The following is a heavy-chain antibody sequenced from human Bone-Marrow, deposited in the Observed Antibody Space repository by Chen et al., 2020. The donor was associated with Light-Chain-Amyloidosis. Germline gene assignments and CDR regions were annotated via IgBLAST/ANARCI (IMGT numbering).Heavy chain of an antibody. D-gene: IGHD1-26*01. Sequence: QVLLQQSGPGLVKPSATLSLICAVAGNSISRGYFWGWIRQPPGKGLEWIGVLDFYHGGSPYYSPSLKSRVTITADTAKNQFSLNLTTVTAADTATYYCARGAVGGTTGVWGQGTLVTVSS. CDR3: ARGAVGGTTGV. V-gene: IGHV4-38-2*01. CDR2: FYHGGSP. J-gene: IGHJ4*02. CDR1: GNSISRGYF.